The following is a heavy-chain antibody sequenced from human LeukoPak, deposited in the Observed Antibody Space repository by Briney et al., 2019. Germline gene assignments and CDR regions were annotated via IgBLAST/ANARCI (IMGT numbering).Heavy chain of an antibody. CDR1: GGSFSGYY. J-gene: IGHJ6*02. CDR2: IYYSGST. Sequence: SETLSLTCAVYGGSFSGYYWSWIQQPPGKGLEWIGYIYYSGSTNYNPSLKSRVTISVDTSKNQFSLKLSSVTAADTAVYYCASHDPGEYYYYGMDVWGQGTTVTVSS. D-gene: IGHD4-17*01. CDR3: ASHDPGEYYYYGMDV. V-gene: IGHV4-59*01.